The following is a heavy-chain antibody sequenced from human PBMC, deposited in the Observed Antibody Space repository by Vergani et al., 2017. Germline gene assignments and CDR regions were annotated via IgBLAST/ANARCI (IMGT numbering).Heavy chain of an antibody. CDR1: GFTFSSYA. CDR3: ARGMDFWSGFDY. J-gene: IGHJ4*02. CDR2: ISYDGSNK. D-gene: IGHD3-3*01. V-gene: IGHV3-30*04. Sequence: QVQLVESGGGVVQPGRSLRLSCAASGFTFSSYAMHWVRQAPGKGLEWGAVISYDGSNKYYADSVKGRFTISRDNSKNTLYLQMNSLRAEDTAVYYCARGMDFWSGFDYWGQGTLVTVSS.